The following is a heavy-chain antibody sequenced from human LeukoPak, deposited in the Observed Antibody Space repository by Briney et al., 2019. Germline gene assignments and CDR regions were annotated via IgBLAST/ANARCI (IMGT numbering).Heavy chain of an antibody. V-gene: IGHV4-61*02. CDR1: GGSISSGSYY. CDR2: IYTSGST. J-gene: IGHJ4*02. CDR3: ARDRGGYDSSGYYWVH. D-gene: IGHD3-22*01. Sequence: SQTLSLTCTVSGGSISSGSYYWSWIRQPAGKGLEWIGRIYTSGSTNYNPSLKSRVTISEDTSKNQFSLKLSSVTAADTAVYYCARDRGGYDSSGYYWVHWGQGTLVTVSS.